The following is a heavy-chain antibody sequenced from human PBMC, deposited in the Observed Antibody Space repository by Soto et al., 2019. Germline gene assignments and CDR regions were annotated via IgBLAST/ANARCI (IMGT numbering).Heavy chain of an antibody. J-gene: IGHJ5*02. CDR3: ARPTRFYYDSSGQSAWFDP. CDR1: GGTFSSYA. Sequence: QVQLVQSGAEVKKPGSSVKVSCKASGGTFSSYAISWVRQAPGQGLEWMGGIIPIFGTANYAQKFQGRVTITADESTTTAYMELSRLRSEDTVVYYCARPTRFYYDSSGQSAWFDPWGQGTLVTVSS. CDR2: IIPIFGTA. D-gene: IGHD3-22*01. V-gene: IGHV1-69*12.